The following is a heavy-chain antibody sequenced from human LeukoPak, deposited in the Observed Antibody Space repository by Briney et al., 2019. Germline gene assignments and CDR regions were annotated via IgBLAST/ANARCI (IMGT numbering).Heavy chain of an antibody. D-gene: IGHD3-22*01. Sequence: PSETLSLTCTVSGGSISSYYWSWIRQPPGKGLEWIGYIYYSGSTNYNPSLKSRVTISVDTSTNQFSLKLSSVTAADTAVYYCARVQNYYDSSGYYYYFDYWGQGTLVTVSS. V-gene: IGHV4-59*01. CDR3: ARVQNYYDSSGYYYYFDY. J-gene: IGHJ4*02. CDR2: IYYSGST. CDR1: GGSISSYY.